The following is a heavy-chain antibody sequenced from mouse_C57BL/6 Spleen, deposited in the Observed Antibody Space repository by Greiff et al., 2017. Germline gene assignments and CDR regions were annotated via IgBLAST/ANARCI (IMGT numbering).Heavy chain of an antibody. D-gene: IGHD1-1*01. J-gene: IGHJ1*03. V-gene: IGHV1-72*01. CDR2: IDPNSGGT. Sequence: QVQLQQPGAELVKPGASVKLSCKASGYTFTGYWMHWVKQRPGRVLEWIGRIDPNSGGTKYNEKFKSKATLTVDKPSSTAYMQLSSLTSEDSAVYYCARGYNGSSWYFDVWGTGTTVTVSS. CDR3: ARGYNGSSWYFDV. CDR1: GYTFTGYW.